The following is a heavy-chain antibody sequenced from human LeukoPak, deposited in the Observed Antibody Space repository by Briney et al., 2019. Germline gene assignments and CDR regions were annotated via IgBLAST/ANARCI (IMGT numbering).Heavy chain of an antibody. V-gene: IGHV4-4*02. J-gene: IGHJ4*02. D-gene: IGHD2-2*01. Sequence: SGTLSLTCAVSSGSISSSNWWSWVRQPPGKGLEWIGEIYHSGSTNYNPSLKSRVTISVDKSKNQFSLKLSSVTAADTAVYYCARINIVVVPAAFDYWGQGTLVTVSS. CDR2: IYHSGST. CDR1: SGSISSSNW. CDR3: ARINIVVVPAAFDY.